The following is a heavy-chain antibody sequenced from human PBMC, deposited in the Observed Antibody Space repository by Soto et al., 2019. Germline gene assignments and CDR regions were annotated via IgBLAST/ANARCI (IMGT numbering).Heavy chain of an antibody. J-gene: IGHJ5*02. V-gene: IGHV2-5*02. CDR1: GFSLSTSGVG. CDR2: IYWDDDK. CDR3: AHYPLGKGSGTPWVDP. D-gene: IGHD3-10*01. Sequence: QITLKESGPTLVKPTQTLTLTCTFSGFSLSTSGVGVGWIRQPPGKALEWLALIYWDDDKRYSPSLKSWLTITKDTSKNLVVLTMTNMDPVDTAKYSCAHYPLGKGSGTPWVDPWGQGTLVTVSS.